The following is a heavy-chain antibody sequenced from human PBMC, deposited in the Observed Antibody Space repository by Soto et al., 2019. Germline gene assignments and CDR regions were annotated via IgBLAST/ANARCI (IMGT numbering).Heavy chain of an antibody. CDR2: ISYGGSNK. CDR3: AKDNCISTSCYRLYNWFDP. J-gene: IGHJ5*02. CDR1: GFTFSSYG. V-gene: IGHV3-30*18. Sequence: GGSLRLSCAASGFTFSSYGMHWVRQAPGKVLEWVAVISYGGSNKYYADSVKGRFTISRDNSKNTLYLQMNNLRAEDTAVYYCAKDNCISTSCYRLYNWFDPWGQGT. D-gene: IGHD2-2*01.